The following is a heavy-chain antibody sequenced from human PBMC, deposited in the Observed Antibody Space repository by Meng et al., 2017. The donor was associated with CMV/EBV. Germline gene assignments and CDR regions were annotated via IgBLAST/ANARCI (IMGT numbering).Heavy chain of an antibody. CDR1: GFTFSSYA. CDR2: ISYDGSNK. D-gene: IGHD2-21*01. V-gene: IGHV3-30*04. J-gene: IGHJ3*02. CDR3: ASAAYCGGDCYSGAFDI. Sequence: GGSLRLSCAASGFTFSSYAMHWVRQAPGKELEWVAVISYDGSNKYYADSVKGRFTISRDNSKNTLYLQMNSLRAEDTAVYYCASAAYCGGDCYSGAFDIWGQGTMVTVSS.